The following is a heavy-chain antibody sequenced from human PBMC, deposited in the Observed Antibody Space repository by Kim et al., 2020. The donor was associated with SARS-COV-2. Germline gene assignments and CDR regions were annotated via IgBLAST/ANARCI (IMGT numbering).Heavy chain of an antibody. CDR1: GATFSSYA. V-gene: IGHV1-69*13. J-gene: IGHJ5*02. CDR2: IITILGTA. D-gene: IGHD5-12*01. CDR3: ARDGDGYNREYNWFDP. Sequence: SVKACCKASGATFSSYAICWVRKVPGQGLERMGGIITILGTANYAQKFQGRVTITADESTSTAYLELSSLRSEDTAVHYCARDGDGYNREYNWFDPWGQ.